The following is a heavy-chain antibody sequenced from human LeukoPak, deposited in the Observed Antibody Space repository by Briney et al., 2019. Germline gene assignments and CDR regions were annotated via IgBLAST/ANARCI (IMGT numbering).Heavy chain of an antibody. CDR3: ARDRGADGYKPADAFDI. J-gene: IGHJ3*02. D-gene: IGHD5-24*01. CDR1: GFTFDDYG. V-gene: IGHV3-20*04. Sequence: PGGSLRLSCAASGFTFDDYGMSWVRQAPGKGLEWVSGINWNGGSTGYADSVKGRFTISRDNAKNTLYLQMNSLRAEDTAVYYCARDRGADGYKPADAFDIWGQGTMVTVSS. CDR2: INWNGGST.